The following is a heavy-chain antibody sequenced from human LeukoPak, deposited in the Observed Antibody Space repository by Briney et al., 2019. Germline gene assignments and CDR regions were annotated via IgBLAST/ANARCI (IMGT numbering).Heavy chain of an antibody. Sequence: PSETLSLTCSVSGGSINSGYWSWIRQPPGKGLEWIGLLYPSGSTNYNPSLKSRVTISVDTSRTQFSLKLSSMTAADAAVYYCAGGHYPLEYWGQGTLVTVSS. V-gene: IGHV4-59*01. CDR3: AGGHYPLEY. CDR2: LYPSGST. CDR1: GGSINSGY. J-gene: IGHJ4*02. D-gene: IGHD1-26*01.